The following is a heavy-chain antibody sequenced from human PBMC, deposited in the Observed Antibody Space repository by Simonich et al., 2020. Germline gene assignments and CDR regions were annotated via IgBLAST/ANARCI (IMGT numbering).Heavy chain of an antibody. CDR1: GYSISSGYY. J-gene: IGHJ6*02. D-gene: IGHD6-13*01. Sequence: QVQLQESGPGLVKPSETLSLTCAVSGYSISSGYYWGLVRQPPGKGLEWIGSINHSGATYYNPSLKSRVTISVDTSKNQFSLKLSSVTAADTAVYYCARVGYSNYYYYGMDVWGQGTTVTVSS. CDR2: INHSGAT. V-gene: IGHV4-38-2*01. CDR3: ARVGYSNYYYYGMDV.